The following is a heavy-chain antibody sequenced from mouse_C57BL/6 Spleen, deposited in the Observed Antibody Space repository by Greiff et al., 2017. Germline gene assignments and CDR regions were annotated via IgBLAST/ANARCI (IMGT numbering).Heavy chain of an antibody. CDR3: AKVYSYDYAMDY. J-gene: IGHJ4*01. CDR1: GYAFSSYW. D-gene: IGHD2-12*01. Sequence: QVQLQQSGAELVKPGASVKISCKASGYAFSSYWMNWVKQRPGKGLEWIGQIYPGDGDTNYNGKFKGKATLTADKSSSTAYMQLSSLTSEDSAVYFCAKVYSYDYAMDYWGQGTSVTVSS. V-gene: IGHV1-80*01. CDR2: IYPGDGDT.